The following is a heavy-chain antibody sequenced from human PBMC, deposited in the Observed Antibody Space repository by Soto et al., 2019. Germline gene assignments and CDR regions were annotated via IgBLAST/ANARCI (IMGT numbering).Heavy chain of an antibody. CDR3: AREVGLAVADANDY. Sequence: EVQLVESGGGLVQPGGSLRLSCAASGFTVSSNYMSWVRQAPGKGLEWVSVIYSGGSTYYADSVKGRFTISRDNSKNTLYLQMNSLSAEETDGYYCAREVGLAVADANDYGGQGTLVTVS. J-gene: IGHJ4*02. CDR1: GFTVSSNY. CDR2: IYSGGST. D-gene: IGHD6-19*01. V-gene: IGHV3-66*01.